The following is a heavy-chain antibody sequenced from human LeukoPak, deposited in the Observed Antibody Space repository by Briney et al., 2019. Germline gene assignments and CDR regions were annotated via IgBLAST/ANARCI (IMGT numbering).Heavy chain of an antibody. V-gene: IGHV3-23*01. Sequence: GGSLRLSCAASGFTFSSYAMSWVRQAPEKGLEWVSGISGSGGGTYYADSVKGRFTISRDNSKNTLYLQMNSLRAEDTAIYYCAKPGYCSTSCSAFDYRGQGTLVTVSS. J-gene: IGHJ4*02. CDR1: GFTFSSYA. CDR2: ISGSGGGT. CDR3: AKPGYCSTSCSAFDY. D-gene: IGHD2-2*01.